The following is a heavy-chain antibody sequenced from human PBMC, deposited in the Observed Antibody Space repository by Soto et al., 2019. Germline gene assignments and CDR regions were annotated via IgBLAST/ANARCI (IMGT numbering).Heavy chain of an antibody. Sequence: SETLSLTCAVSSGSIGTTNWWSWVRQPPGKGLEWIGEIFHSGNTYYNPSLASRVTISVDTSKNQFSLNLRSVTAADTAVYYCARRTWGMDGWGQGTTVTFSS. V-gene: IGHV4-4*02. D-gene: IGHD2-8*01. CDR2: IFHSGNT. J-gene: IGHJ6*02. CDR1: SGSIGTTNW. CDR3: ARRTWGMDG.